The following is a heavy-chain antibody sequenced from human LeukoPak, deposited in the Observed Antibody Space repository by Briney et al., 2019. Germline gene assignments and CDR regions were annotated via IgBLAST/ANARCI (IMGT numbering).Heavy chain of an antibody. Sequence: GGSLRLSCAASGFTFTNYAMSWVRQAPGKGLEWVSAISSAGGHTYHTDSVKGRFTISRDNSKNTLYLQMNSLRAEDTAVYYCAKDRREGIVGATTGDYWGQGTLVTVSS. CDR1: GFTFTNYA. CDR3: AKDRREGIVGATTGDY. V-gene: IGHV3-23*01. D-gene: IGHD1-26*01. J-gene: IGHJ4*02. CDR2: ISSAGGHT.